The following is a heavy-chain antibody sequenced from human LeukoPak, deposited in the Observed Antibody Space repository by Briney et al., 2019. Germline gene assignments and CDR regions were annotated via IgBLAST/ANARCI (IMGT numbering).Heavy chain of an antibody. CDR1: GGSFSGYY. Sequence: PSETLSLTCAVYGGSFSGYYWSWIRQAPGKGLEWIWEINHSGNTNYNPSLKSRVTISVDTSKNQFSLKLSSVTAADTAVYYCVTEPGYCTGGRCYGGWFDPWGQRTLVTVSS. V-gene: IGHV4-34*01. CDR2: INHSGNT. CDR3: VTEPGYCTGGRCYGGWFDP. J-gene: IGHJ5*02. D-gene: IGHD2-15*01.